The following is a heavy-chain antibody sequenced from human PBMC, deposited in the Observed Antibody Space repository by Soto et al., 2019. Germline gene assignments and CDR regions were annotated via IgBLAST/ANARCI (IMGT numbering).Heavy chain of an antibody. Sequence: QVQLVESGGGVVQPGRSLRLSCAASGFTFSSYGMHWVRQAPGKGLEWVAVISYDGSNKYYADSVKGRFTISRDNSKNTLYLQMNSLRAEDTAVYYCAKDRSCYGSGSYPPLSYWGQGTLVTVSS. D-gene: IGHD3-10*01. CDR3: AKDRSCYGSGSYPPLSY. CDR2: ISYDGSNK. J-gene: IGHJ4*02. V-gene: IGHV3-30*18. CDR1: GFTFSSYG.